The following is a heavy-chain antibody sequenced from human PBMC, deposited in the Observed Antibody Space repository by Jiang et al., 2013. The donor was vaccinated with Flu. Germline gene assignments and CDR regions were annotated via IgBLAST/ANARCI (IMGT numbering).Heavy chain of an antibody. J-gene: IGHJ4*02. Sequence: LRLSCAASGFTFSSYGMHWVRQAPGKGLEWVAVISYDGSNKYYADSVKGRFTISRDNSKNTLYLQMNSLRAEDTAVYYCAKDWQQLAVYYFDYWGQGTLVTVSS. D-gene: IGHD6-13*01. CDR3: AKDWQQLAVYYFDY. V-gene: IGHV3-30*18. CDR1: GFTFSSYG. CDR2: ISYDGSNK.